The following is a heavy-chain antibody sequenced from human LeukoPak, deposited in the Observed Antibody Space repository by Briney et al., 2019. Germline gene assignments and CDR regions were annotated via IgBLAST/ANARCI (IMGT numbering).Heavy chain of an antibody. J-gene: IGHJ4*02. V-gene: IGHV4-34*01. CDR3: ARQTGSGLFILP. Sequence: KPSETLSLTCAVYGGSFSGYYWSWIRQPPGKGLEWIGSIYYTGNTYYNASLKSQVSISIDTSKNQFSLKLTSVTAADTAVYYCARQTGSGLFILPGGQGTLVTVPS. CDR2: IYYTGNT. CDR1: GGSFSGYY. D-gene: IGHD3/OR15-3a*01.